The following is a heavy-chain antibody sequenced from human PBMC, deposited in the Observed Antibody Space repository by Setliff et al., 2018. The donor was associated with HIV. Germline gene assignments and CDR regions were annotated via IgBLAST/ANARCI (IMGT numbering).Heavy chain of an antibody. J-gene: IGHJ5*02. CDR1: GDSISTYC. V-gene: IGHV4-4*09. CDR2: IFSSGNT. D-gene: IGHD3-10*01. CDR3: ARRIDNSGTFPDKNWFDT. Sequence: PSETLSLTCTVSGDSISTYCWNWIRQPPGRGLEWIGFIFSSGNTKYNPSLQSRVTMSIDMSKNQFSLKRTSVTAADTAVYFCARRIDNSGTFPDKNWFDTWGQGSLVTVSS.